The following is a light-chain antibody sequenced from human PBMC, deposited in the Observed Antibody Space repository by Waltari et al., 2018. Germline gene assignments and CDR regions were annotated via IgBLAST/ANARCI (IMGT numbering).Light chain of an antibody. CDR3: QQSYSTHT. Sequence: DIQMTPSPSSLSASVGDSVTITCRASQSISSYLNWYQQKPGKAPKLLIYAASSLQSGVPSRFSGSGSGTDFTLTISSLQPEDFATYYCQQSYSTHTFGQGTKLEIK. J-gene: IGKJ2*01. CDR1: QSISSY. CDR2: AAS. V-gene: IGKV1-39*01.